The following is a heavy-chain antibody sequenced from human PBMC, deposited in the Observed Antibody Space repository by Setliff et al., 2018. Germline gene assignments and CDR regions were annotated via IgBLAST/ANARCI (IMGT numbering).Heavy chain of an antibody. CDR2: IYYSGST. D-gene: IGHD6-13*01. V-gene: IGHV4-39*01. J-gene: IGHJ6*02. CDR3: ARAAGYSSSWYHYYYGMDV. Sequence: PSETLSLTCTVSGGSISSSRYCRGWIRQPPGKGLEWIGSIYYSGSTYYNPSLKSRVTISVDTSKNQFSLKLSSVTAADTAVYYCARAAGYSSSWYHYYYGMDVWGQGTTVTVSS. CDR1: GGSISSSRYC.